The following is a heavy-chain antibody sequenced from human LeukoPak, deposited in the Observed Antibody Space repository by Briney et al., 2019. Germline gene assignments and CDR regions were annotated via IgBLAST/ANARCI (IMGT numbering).Heavy chain of an antibody. D-gene: IGHD1-26*01. CDR3: ARQPQWEFRNAFDI. Sequence: GESLKISCKGSGYSFSNYWIGWMRQMPGKALECMRIIYPGDSDIRYSPSFQGQVTISADKSISTAYLQWSSLKASDTAMYYCARQPQWEFRNAFDIWGQGTMVTVSS. CDR1: GYSFSNYW. V-gene: IGHV5-51*01. J-gene: IGHJ3*02. CDR2: IYPGDSDI.